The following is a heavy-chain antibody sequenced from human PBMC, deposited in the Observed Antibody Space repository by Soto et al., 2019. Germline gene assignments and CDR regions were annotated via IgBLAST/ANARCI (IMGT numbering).Heavy chain of an antibody. D-gene: IGHD6-6*01. CDR2: IYSGGST. Sequence: PGGALRLSCADSGFSVSSSDMRWVRQVPGEGLEWVSVIYSGGSTHDADYVKGRFSVSRDTSKNTVDLQMNSLRVDDTAVYYCGTSSRKDYHFAMDVWGQGTAVTVSS. J-gene: IGHJ6*02. V-gene: IGHV3-53*01. CDR1: GFSVSSSD. CDR3: GTSSRKDYHFAMDV.